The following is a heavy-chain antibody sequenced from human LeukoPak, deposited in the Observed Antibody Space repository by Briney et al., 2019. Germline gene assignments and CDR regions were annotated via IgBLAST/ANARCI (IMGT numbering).Heavy chain of an antibody. D-gene: IGHD4-11*01. CDR3: ARDGRSNYGLPFDY. J-gene: IGHJ4*02. Sequence: TGVATYYADSVKGRFTISRDTFRNTLLLQMNSLRAEDTAVYYCARDGRSNYGLPFDYWGQGTLVTVSS. CDR2: TGVAT. V-gene: IGHV3-53*01.